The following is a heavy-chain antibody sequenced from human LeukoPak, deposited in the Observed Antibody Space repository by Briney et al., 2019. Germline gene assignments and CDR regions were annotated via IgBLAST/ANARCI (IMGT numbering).Heavy chain of an antibody. CDR3: AKGAPGSEAVAGDFDY. V-gene: IGHV3-23*01. D-gene: IGHD6-19*01. CDR1: GFTFSNYA. CDR2: ISDSGGST. J-gene: IGHJ4*02. Sequence: GGSLRLSCAASGFTFSNYAMSWVRQAPGKGLKWVSAISDSGGSTYYADSVKGRFTISRDNSKNTLYLQMNSLRAEDTAVYYCAKGAPGSEAVAGDFDYWGQGTLVTVSS.